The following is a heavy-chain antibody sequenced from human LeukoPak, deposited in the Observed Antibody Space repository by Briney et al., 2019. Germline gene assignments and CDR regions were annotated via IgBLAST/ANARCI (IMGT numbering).Heavy chain of an antibody. V-gene: IGHV4-59*01. Sequence: SETLSLTCTVSGGSISSYYWSWIRQPPGKGLEWIGYIYYSGSTNYNPSLKSRVTISVDTSKNQFSLKLSSVIAADTAVYYCARGSLSTVLDYYYFMDVWGKGTTVTVSS. J-gene: IGHJ6*03. CDR1: GGSISSYY. CDR2: IYYSGST. CDR3: ARGSLSTVLDYYYFMDV. D-gene: IGHD3-10*01.